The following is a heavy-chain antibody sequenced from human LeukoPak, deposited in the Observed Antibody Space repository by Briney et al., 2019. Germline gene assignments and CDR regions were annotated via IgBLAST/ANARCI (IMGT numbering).Heavy chain of an antibody. CDR2: ISAYNGNT. V-gene: IGHV1-18*01. J-gene: IGHJ4*02. CDR3: ARDIGFVVVPAAIGTSDY. CDR1: GYTFTSYG. Sequence: ASVKVSCKASGYTFTSYGISWVRQAPGQGLEWMGWISAYNGNTNYAQKLQGRVTMTTDTSTSTAYMELSRLRSDDTAVYYCARDIGFVVVPAAIGTSDYWGQGTLVTVSS. D-gene: IGHD2-2*01.